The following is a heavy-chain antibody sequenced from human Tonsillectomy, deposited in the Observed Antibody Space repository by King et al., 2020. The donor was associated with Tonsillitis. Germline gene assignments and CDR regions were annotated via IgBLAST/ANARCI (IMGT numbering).Heavy chain of an antibody. CDR3: AKGFGGPPRFYFDY. CDR1: GFTFSSYA. J-gene: IGHJ4*02. Sequence: VQLVESGGDLIQPGGSLRLSCAASGFTFSSYAMSWVRQAPGKGLEWVSSISGHGRSTYHADSVKGRFTISRDNSKNTLYLQMNNLRVEDTAVYYCAKGFGGPPRFYFDYWGQGTLVTVSS. CDR2: ISGHGRST. D-gene: IGHD3-16*01. V-gene: IGHV3-23*04.